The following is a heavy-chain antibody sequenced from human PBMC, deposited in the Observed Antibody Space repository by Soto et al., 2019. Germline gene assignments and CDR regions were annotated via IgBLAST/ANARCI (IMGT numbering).Heavy chain of an antibody. J-gene: IGHJ6*02. Sequence: SETLSLTCAVYGGSFSGYYWSWIRQPPGKGLEWIGEINHSGSTNYNPSLMSRVTISVDTSKNQFSLKLSSVTAADTAVYYCARAKRPTAPYYYYYGMDVWGQGTTVTVSS. CDR3: ARAKRPTAPYYYYYGMDV. V-gene: IGHV4-34*01. D-gene: IGHD5-18*01. CDR1: GGSFSGYY. CDR2: INHSGST.